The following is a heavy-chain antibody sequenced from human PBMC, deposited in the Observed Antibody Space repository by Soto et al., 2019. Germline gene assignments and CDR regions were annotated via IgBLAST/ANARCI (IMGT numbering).Heavy chain of an antibody. V-gene: IGHV4-34*01. D-gene: IGHD2-15*01. CDR1: GGSFSGYY. J-gene: IGHJ3*02. CDR3: ARGWYDAFDI. CDR2: INHSGST. Sequence: QVQLQQWGAGLLKPSETLSLTCAVYGGSFSGYYWSWIRQPPGKGLEWIGEINHSGSTNYNPSLKSRVTISVDTSKNQFSLTLSSVTAADTAVYYCARGWYDAFDIWGQGTMVTVSS.